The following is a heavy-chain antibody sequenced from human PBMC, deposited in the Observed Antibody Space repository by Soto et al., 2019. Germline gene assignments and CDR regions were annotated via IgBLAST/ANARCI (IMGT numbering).Heavy chain of an antibody. CDR3: ALGAFRSFDWARDY. D-gene: IGHD3-9*01. V-gene: IGHV3-7*01. CDR1: GFTFSRFY. Sequence: PGGSLRLSCAASGFTFSRFYMSWVRLAPGKGLERVANIKQDGSEMFYLDSVKGRFTISRDIAKNLLYLQMNGLRAEDTAVYYCALGAFRSFDWARDYWGPGILVTVSS. CDR2: IKQDGSEM. J-gene: IGHJ4*02.